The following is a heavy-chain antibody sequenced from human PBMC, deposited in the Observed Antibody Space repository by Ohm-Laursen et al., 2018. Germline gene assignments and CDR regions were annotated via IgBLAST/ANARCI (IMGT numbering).Heavy chain of an antibody. D-gene: IGHD3-10*01. CDR2: IRGSGGST. CDR3: AKGRSGGTGHGNWFES. J-gene: IGHJ5*01. Sequence: SLRLSCTASGFTVSSNYMTWVRQAPGKGLEWVSVIRGSGGSTYYADSVKGRFTISRDNSKNTLYLQMNSLRVEDTAVYYCAKGRSGGTGHGNWFESWGQGALVIVSS. CDR1: GFTVSSNY. V-gene: IGHV3-23*01.